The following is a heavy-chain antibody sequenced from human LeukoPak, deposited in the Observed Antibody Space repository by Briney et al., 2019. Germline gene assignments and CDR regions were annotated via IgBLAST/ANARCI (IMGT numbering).Heavy chain of an antibody. CDR3: AKDRRGDSGWPFDY. CDR1: GFTFSYYG. CDR2: IHFDGYSK. V-gene: IGHV3-30*02. D-gene: IGHD6-19*01. J-gene: IGHJ4*02. Sequence: GGSLRLSCAASGFTFSYYGMRWVREAPGQGLEWVAYIHFDGYSKYYTDSVKGRFTISRDNSKNTLYLQMNSLRAEDTAVFYCAKDRRGDSGWPFDYWSQGTLVAVSS.